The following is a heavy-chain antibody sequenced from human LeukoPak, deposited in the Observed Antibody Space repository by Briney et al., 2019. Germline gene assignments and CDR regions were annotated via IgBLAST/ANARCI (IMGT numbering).Heavy chain of an antibody. V-gene: IGHV3-11*05. Sequence: GGSLRLSCAASGFTFRDYYMSWIRQAPGKGLEWLSYISSTSTYTNYADSVKGRFTISRDNSKSTVYLQMNSLRAEDTAVYYCARETGDFDSWGQGTLVIVSS. D-gene: IGHD7-27*01. CDR2: ISSTSTYT. J-gene: IGHJ4*02. CDR1: GFTFRDYY. CDR3: ARETGDFDS.